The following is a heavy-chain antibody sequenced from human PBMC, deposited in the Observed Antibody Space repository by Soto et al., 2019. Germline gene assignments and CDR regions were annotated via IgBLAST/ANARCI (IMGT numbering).Heavy chain of an antibody. V-gene: IGHV3-7*01. CDR3: ARDVVPAAHYWYFDL. J-gene: IGHJ2*01. Sequence: GGSLRLSCAASGFTFSSYWMSWVRQAPGKGLEWVANIKQDGSEKYYVDSVKGRFTISRDNAKNSLYLQMNSLRAEDTAVYYCARDVVPAAHYWYFDLWGRGTLVTVSS. CDR1: GFTFSSYW. D-gene: IGHD2-2*01. CDR2: IKQDGSEK.